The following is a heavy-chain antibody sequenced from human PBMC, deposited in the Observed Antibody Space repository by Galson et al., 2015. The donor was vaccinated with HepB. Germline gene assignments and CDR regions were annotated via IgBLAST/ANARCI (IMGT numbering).Heavy chain of an antibody. D-gene: IGHD6-19*01. CDR1: GFTVSDYS. J-gene: IGHJ4*02. CDR3: GRGGLRAVAGTKGDY. V-gene: IGHV3-30-3*01. CDR2: TSYGGSNN. Sequence: SLRLSCAASGFTVSDYSMYWVRQAPGKGLEWVAVTSYGGSNNYYGDLVKGRFSISRDSSKNTLFLQMRSVRTDDTAVYYCGRGGLRAVAGTKGDYWGQGTLVTVSS.